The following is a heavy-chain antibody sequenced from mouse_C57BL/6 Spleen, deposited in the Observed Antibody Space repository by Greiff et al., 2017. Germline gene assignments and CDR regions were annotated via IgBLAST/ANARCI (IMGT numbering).Heavy chain of an antibody. J-gene: IGHJ3*01. V-gene: IGHV10-1*01. D-gene: IGHD3-3*01. CDR1: GFSFNTYA. CDR2: IRSKSNNYAT. Sequence: EVKLQESGGGLVQPKGSLKLSCAASGFSFNTYAMNWVRQAPGKGLEWVARIRSKSNNYATYYADSVKDRFTISRDDSESMLYLQMNNLKTEDTAMYYCVRGDPFAYWGQGTLVTVSA. CDR3: VRGDPFAY.